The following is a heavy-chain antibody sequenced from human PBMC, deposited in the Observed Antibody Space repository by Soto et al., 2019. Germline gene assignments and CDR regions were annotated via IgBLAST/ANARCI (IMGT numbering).Heavy chain of an antibody. CDR3: ARDQITGGIVYYSYGMDV. Sequence: GGSLRLSCAASGFTFSSYGMHWVRQAPGKGLEWVALIWYDGSNKYYADSVKGRFTISRDNSKNTLYLQMNSLRAEDTAVYYCARDQITGGIVYYSYGMDVWGQGTTVTVSS. D-gene: IGHD1-26*01. CDR2: IWYDGSNK. V-gene: IGHV3-33*08. CDR1: GFTFSSYG. J-gene: IGHJ6*02.